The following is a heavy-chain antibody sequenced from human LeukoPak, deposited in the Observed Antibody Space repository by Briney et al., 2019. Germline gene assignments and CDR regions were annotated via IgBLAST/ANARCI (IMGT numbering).Heavy chain of an antibody. CDR3: ARGSPGIYYDSSGFDY. D-gene: IGHD3-22*01. CDR1: GDSISSLY. V-gene: IGHV4-59*08. CDR2: TYNSGST. Sequence: KTSETLSLTCTVSGDSISSLYWSWIRQPPGKRLEWIGSTYNSGSTSYNPSLKSRVTISVDTSKNQLSLKLTSVTAADTAMYYCARGSPGIYYDSSGFDYWGQGTLVTVSS. J-gene: IGHJ4*02.